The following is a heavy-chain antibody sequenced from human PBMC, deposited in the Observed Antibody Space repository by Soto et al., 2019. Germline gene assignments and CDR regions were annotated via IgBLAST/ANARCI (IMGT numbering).Heavy chain of an antibody. J-gene: IGHJ6*02. V-gene: IGHV5-10-1*01. CDR3: ASRITMVRGAPYGYYGIDV. D-gene: IGHD3-10*01. CDR1: GYSFTSYW. Sequence: GESLKISCKGSGYSFTSYWISWVRQMPGKGLEWMGRIDPSDSYTNYSPSFQGHVTISADKSISTAYLQWSSLKASDTAMYYCASRITMVRGAPYGYYGIDVWGQGTTVTVSS. CDR2: IDPSDSYT.